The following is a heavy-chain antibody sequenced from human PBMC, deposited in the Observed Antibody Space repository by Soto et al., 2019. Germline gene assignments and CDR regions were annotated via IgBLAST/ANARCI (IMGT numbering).Heavy chain of an antibody. V-gene: IGHV1-3*01. CDR1: GYTFTSYA. CDR2: INAGNGNT. CDR3: ARPSKYSSSRGWGV. J-gene: IGHJ6*04. D-gene: IGHD6-13*01. Sequence: QVQLVQSGAAVKKPGASVKVSCKASGYTFTSYAMHWVRQAHGQRLEWMGWINAGNGNTKYSQKFQGRVTITRDTSASTAYMELSSLRSEDTAVYYCARPSKYSSSRGWGVWGKGTTVSVSS.